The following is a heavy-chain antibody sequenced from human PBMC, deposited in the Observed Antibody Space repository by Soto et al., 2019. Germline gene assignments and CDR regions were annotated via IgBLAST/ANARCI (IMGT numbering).Heavy chain of an antibody. D-gene: IGHD2-15*01. V-gene: IGHV4-31*03. CDR1: GGSISSGGYY. J-gene: IGHJ2*01. Sequence: QVQLQESGPGLVKPSQTLSLTCTVSGGSISSGGYYWSWIRQHPGKGLEWIGYIYYSGSTYYNPSRTSRVTMSVDTSKNEIALKLRSVTAADTAVYYCARGPLRGDRYPSGAGGNCYCDLWGRGTLVTVSS. CDR2: IYYSGST. CDR3: ARGPLRGDRYPSGAGGNCYCDL.